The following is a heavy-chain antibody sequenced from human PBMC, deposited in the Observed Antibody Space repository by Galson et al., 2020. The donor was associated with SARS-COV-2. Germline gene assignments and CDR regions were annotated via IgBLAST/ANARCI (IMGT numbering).Heavy chain of an antibody. D-gene: IGHD1-1*01. CDR3: ARGPGNRFDY. CDR1: GFTFSSYS. CDR2: ISSSSSYI. J-gene: IGHJ4*02. V-gene: IGHV3-21*01. Sequence: GESLKISCAASGFTFSSYSMNWVRQAPGKGLEWVSSISSSSSYIYYADSVKGRFTISRDNAKNSLYLQMNSLRAEDTAVYYCARGPGNRFDYWGQGTLVTVSS.